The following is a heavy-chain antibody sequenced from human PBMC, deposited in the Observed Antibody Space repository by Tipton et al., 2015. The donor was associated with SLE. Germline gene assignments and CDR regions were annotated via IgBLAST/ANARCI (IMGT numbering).Heavy chain of an antibody. CDR1: GGSISSGGYY. V-gene: IGHV4-31*03. CDR3: ARALQNYFDY. CDR2: IYYSGST. J-gene: IGHJ4*02. Sequence: TLSLTCTVSGGSISSGGYYWSWIRQHPGKGLEWIGYIYYSGSTYYNPSLKSRVTISIDTSKNQFSLKLNSVTAADTAVYYCARALQNYFDYWGQGTLVTVSS.